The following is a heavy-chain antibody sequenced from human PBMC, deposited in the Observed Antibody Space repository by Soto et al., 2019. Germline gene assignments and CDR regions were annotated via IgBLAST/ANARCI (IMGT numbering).Heavy chain of an antibody. Sequence: GASVKVSCKASGYTFTSYDINWVRQATGQGLEWMGWMNPNSGNTGYAQKFQGRVTMTRNTSISTAYMELSSPRSEDTAVYYCARGAALPYYYYGMDVWGQGTTVTVSS. V-gene: IGHV1-8*01. D-gene: IGHD6-25*01. CDR1: GYTFTSYD. J-gene: IGHJ6*02. CDR3: ARGAALPYYYYGMDV. CDR2: MNPNSGNT.